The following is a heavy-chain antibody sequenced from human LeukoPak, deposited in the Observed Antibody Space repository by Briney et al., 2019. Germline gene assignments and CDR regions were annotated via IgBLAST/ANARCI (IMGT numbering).Heavy chain of an antibody. CDR1: GFTFSSYA. V-gene: IGHV3-23*01. CDR3: AKDVLRFLEWLSLGDY. Sequence: GGFLRLSCAASGFTFSSYAMSWVRQAPGKGLEWVSAISGSGGSTYYADSVKGRFTISRDNSKNTLYLQMNSLRAEDTALYYCAKDVLRFLEWLSLGDYWGQGTLVTVSS. CDR2: ISGSGGST. D-gene: IGHD3-3*01. J-gene: IGHJ4*02.